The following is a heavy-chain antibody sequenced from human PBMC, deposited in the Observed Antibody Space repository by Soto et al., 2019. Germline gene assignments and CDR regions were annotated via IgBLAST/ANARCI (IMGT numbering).Heavy chain of an antibody. J-gene: IGHJ6*02. V-gene: IGHV1-2*02. CDR3: ARGPPLFGPRNPVLGMDV. CDR2: INPYRGAT. CDR1: GYSFTDYY. D-gene: IGHD3-10*01. Sequence: GASVKVSCKASGYSFTDYYMHWVRQAPGQGLEWMGWINPYRGATNYAQKFQGRVTITADESTSTAYMELSSLRSEDTAVYYCARGPPLFGPRNPVLGMDVWGQGTTVTVSS.